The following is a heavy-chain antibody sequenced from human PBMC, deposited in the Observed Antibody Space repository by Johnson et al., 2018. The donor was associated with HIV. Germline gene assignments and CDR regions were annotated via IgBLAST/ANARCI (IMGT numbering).Heavy chain of an antibody. Sequence: VESGGGLIQPGGSVRLSCVASGFIVTNYYMSWVRQAPGKGLEWLSYIGSGGTTKYYTDSVKGRFTIARDNAKNTLYLELKSLRSEDTAVYYCARTPERKRDSGAFDIWGQGTMVTVSS. V-gene: IGHV3-11*04. CDR2: IGSGGTTK. CDR3: ARTPERKRDSGAFDI. J-gene: IGHJ3*02. D-gene: IGHD2-15*01. CDR1: GFIVTNYY.